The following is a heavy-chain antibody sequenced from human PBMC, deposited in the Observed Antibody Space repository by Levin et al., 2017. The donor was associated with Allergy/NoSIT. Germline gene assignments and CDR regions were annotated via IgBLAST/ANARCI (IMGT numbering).Heavy chain of an antibody. CDR2: ITAGGNYI. D-gene: IGHD3-22*01. J-gene: IGHJ6*02. Sequence: GGSLRLSCAASGILFSSYDMHWVRQAPGKGLEWVSSITAGGNYIYYADSVKGRFTISRDNAKNSLYLQMNSLRAEDTAVYYCASWAMYHYDRSAFDYFYYAMDVWGQGTTVTVSS. CDR3: ASWAMYHYDRSAFDYFYYAMDV. CDR1: GILFSSYD. V-gene: IGHV3-21*01.